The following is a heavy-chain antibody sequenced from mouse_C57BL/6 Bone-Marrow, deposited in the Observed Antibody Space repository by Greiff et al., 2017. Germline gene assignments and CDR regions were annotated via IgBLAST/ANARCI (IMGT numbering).Heavy chain of an antibody. J-gene: IGHJ3*01. CDR3: AGGRNDIAWFAD. Sequence: EVQLQQPVAELVRPGASVKLSCTASGFTITNTYMHWVKQRPEQGLEWIGRIDPANGYTKYAPKFQGKATMTVDTSSNTAYLQLSSLTSEDTATEYCAGGRNDIAWFADWGQGTLVTVSA. CDR2: IDPANGYT. CDR1: GFTITNTY. V-gene: IGHV14-3*01. D-gene: IGHD1-1*02.